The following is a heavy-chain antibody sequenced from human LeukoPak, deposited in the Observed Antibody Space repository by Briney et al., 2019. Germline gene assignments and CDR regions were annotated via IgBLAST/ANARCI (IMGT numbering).Heavy chain of an antibody. Sequence: SETLSLTCTVSGGSISSYYWSWIRQPPGKGLEWIGYIYYSGSTNYNPSLKSRVTISVDTSKNQFSLKLSSVTAADTAVYYCAREIASSGYYYGLKYNWFDPWGQGTLVTVSS. V-gene: IGHV4-59*01. D-gene: IGHD3-22*01. J-gene: IGHJ5*02. CDR1: GGSISSYY. CDR2: IYYSGST. CDR3: AREIASSGYYYGLKYNWFDP.